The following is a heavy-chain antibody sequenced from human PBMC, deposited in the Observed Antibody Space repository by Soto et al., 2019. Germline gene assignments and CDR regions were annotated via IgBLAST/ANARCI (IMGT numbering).Heavy chain of an antibody. D-gene: IGHD5-18*01. CDR2: IWYDGSNK. Sequence: GGSLRLSCAASGFTYSTYTMHWVRQAPGKGLEWVAVIWYDGSNKYYADSVKGRFTISRDNSKNTLYLQMNSLRAEDTAVYYCAREAAMVCDYWGQGTLVTVSS. CDR3: AREAAMVCDY. J-gene: IGHJ4*02. CDR1: GFTYSTYT. V-gene: IGHV3-33*08.